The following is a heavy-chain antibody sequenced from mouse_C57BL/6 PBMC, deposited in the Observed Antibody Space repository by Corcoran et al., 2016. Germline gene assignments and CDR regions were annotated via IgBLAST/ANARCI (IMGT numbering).Heavy chain of an antibody. D-gene: IGHD1-1*01. CDR1: GYTITTYG. J-gene: IGHJ4*01. CDR2: INTYSGVP. Sequence: QIQLVQSGPELKKPGETVKISCKASGYTITTYGMSWVKQAPGKGLKWMGWINTYSGVPTYADDFKGRFAFSLETSASTAYLQINNLKNEDTATYFCARGYYGSSYYAMDYWGQGTSVTVSS. CDR3: ARGYYGSSYYAMDY. V-gene: IGHV9-3*01.